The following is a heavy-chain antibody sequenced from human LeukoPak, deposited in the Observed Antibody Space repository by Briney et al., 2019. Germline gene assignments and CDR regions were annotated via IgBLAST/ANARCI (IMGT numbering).Heavy chain of an antibody. D-gene: IGHD1-1*01. V-gene: IGHV1-2*02. CDR2: INPNSGGT. Sequence: ASVKVSCKTSGYTFTAHYMHWLRQAPGQGLEWMGWINPNSGGTKIAQKFQGRVTMTRDTSMSTAFMELSSLRSDDTAVYYCAPTNNLYYYFDYWGQGTLVTVSS. CDR3: APTNNLYYYFDY. J-gene: IGHJ4*02. CDR1: GYTFTAHY.